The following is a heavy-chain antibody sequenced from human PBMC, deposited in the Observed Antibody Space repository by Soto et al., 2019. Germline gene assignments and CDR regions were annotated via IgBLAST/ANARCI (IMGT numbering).Heavy chain of an antibody. CDR1: GYTFTDYY. J-gene: IGHJ4*02. CDR2: INPNSGAT. Sequence: ASVKVSCKASGYTFTDYYIHWVRQAPGQGLEWMGWINPNSGATNSAQKFQGWVTMTRDTSITTAYMELSSLRSEDTAVYYCARVSDYDILTGLDYWGQGTLVTVSS. V-gene: IGHV1-2*04. CDR3: ARVSDYDILTGLDY. D-gene: IGHD3-9*01.